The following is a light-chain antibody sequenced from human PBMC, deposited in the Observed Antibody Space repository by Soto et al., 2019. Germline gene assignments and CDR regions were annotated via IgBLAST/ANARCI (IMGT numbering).Light chain of an antibody. Sequence: QSALTQPHSASGSPGQSVTISCTGTSSDVGGYNYVSWYQQHPGKAPKLMIYEVSKRPSGVPDRFSGSKSGNTASLTVSGLQAEDDADYYCSSYAGSNMVVFGGGTKVTVL. V-gene: IGLV2-8*01. CDR3: SSYAGSNMVV. CDR1: SSDVGGYNY. J-gene: IGLJ2*01. CDR2: EVS.